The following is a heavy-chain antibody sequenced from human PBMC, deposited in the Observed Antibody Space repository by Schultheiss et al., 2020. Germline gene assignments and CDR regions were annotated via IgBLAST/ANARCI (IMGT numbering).Heavy chain of an antibody. CDR1: GGSVSSGSYY. J-gene: IGHJ6*02. CDR2: IYYSGST. V-gene: IGHV4-61*01. CDR3: ARDAVVAAGEDV. D-gene: IGHD2-15*01. Sequence: SATLSLTCTVSGGSVSSGSYYWSWIRQPPGKGLEWIGYIYYSGSTNYNPSLKSRVTISVDTSKNQFSLKLSSVTAADTAVYYCARDAVVAAGEDVWGQGTTVTVAS.